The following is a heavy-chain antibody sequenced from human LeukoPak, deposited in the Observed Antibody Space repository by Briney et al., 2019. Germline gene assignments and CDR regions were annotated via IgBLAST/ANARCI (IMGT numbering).Heavy chain of an antibody. CDR3: AHSGRWFGDLYFDY. V-gene: IGHV2-5*02. CDR1: RFSLSTSGVG. CDR2: IYWDDDK. D-gene: IGHD3-10*01. J-gene: IGHJ4*02. Sequence: SGPTLVNPTHPLTQTCTFSRFSLSTSGVGVGWIRHRPGKALEWLALIYWDDDKRYSPSLKSRLTLTKDTSKNQVVLTMTNMDPVDTATYYCAHSGRWFGDLYFDYWGQGTLVTVSS.